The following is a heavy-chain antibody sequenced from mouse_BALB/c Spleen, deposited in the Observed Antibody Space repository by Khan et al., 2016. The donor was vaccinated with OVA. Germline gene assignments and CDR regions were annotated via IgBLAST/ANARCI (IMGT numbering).Heavy chain of an antibody. CDR1: GSSISSGYA. CDR3: AINNNWYCDV. J-gene: IGHJ1*01. Sequence: EVQLQESGPGLVKPSQSLSLPCTVSGSSISSGYAWNWIRQFPGNKLEWMGYIRYSGTTTYNPSLKSRISITRDTSKNQFFLQLNSVTTEDTATYYCAINNNWYCDVWGAGTTVTVSS. D-gene: IGHD1-1*01. V-gene: IGHV3-2*02. CDR2: IRYSGTT.